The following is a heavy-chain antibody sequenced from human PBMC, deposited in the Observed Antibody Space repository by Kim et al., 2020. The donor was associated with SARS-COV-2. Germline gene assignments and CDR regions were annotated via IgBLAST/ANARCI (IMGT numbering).Heavy chain of an antibody. CDR3: ARDEGSGWYAPVL. D-gene: IGHD6-19*01. CDR2: IWYDGSEK. V-gene: IGHV3-33*01. J-gene: IGHJ4*02. Sequence: GGSLRLSCAVSGPPFTRYGIHWVRQTPGKGLEWVAVIWYDGSEKYYADSVKGRFTISRDNSKDIVFLDMTSLRVEDTAVYFCARDEGSGWYAPVLWGQGTLVTVSS. CDR1: GPPFTRYG.